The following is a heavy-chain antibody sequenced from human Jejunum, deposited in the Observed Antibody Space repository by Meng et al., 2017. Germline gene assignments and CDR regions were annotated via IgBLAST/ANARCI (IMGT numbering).Heavy chain of an antibody. D-gene: IGHD3-3*01. CDR2: INDSGST. CDR1: GGSFSGHY. Sequence: QAQLQQWGAGLLKPSGTLSLTCAVYGGSFSGHYWTWIRQPPGKGLEWIGEINDSGSTHYNPSLGSRVTISVDTSKSQFSLKLISVTAADTGVYYCVDSKWSANYWGQGTLVTVSS. CDR3: VDSKWSANY. V-gene: IGHV4-34*01. J-gene: IGHJ4*02.